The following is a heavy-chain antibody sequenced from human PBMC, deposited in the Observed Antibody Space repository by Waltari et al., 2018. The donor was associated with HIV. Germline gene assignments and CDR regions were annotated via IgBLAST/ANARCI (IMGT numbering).Heavy chain of an antibody. J-gene: IGHJ3*02. Sequence: EVQLVESGGGLVQPGRSLRLSCAASGFTFDDYAMHWVRQAPGKGLEWVSGISWNSGSIGYADSVKGRFTISRDNAKNSLYLQMNSLRAEDTALYYCAKDEIQLGAFDIWGQGTMVTVSS. CDR1: GFTFDDYA. CDR2: ISWNSGSI. CDR3: AKDEIQLGAFDI. D-gene: IGHD5-18*01. V-gene: IGHV3-9*01.